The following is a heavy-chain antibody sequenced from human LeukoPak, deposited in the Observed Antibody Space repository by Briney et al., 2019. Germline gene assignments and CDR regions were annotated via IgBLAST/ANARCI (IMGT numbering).Heavy chain of an antibody. CDR1: GYSFTNYL. D-gene: IGHD4-17*01. CDR2: IYPDDSDT. CDR3: ARDYGDPNLDAFDI. J-gene: IGHJ3*02. V-gene: IGHV5-51*01. Sequence: GDSLKISCKGSGYSFTNYLIGWVRQMPGKGLEWMGIIYPDDSDTRYSPSFQGQVTISADKSISTAYLQWSSLKASDTAMYYCARDYGDPNLDAFDIWGQGTMVTVSS.